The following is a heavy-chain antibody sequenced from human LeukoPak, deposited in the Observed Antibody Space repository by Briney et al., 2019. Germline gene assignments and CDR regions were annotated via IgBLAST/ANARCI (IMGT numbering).Heavy chain of an antibody. CDR2: ISSSGSTI. CDR1: GFTFSSYE. V-gene: IGHV3-48*03. J-gene: IGHJ4*02. CDR3: ATSRDGYNLAY. D-gene: IGHD5-24*01. Sequence: PGGSLRLSCAASGFTFSSYEMNWVRQAPGKGLEWVSYISSSGSTIYYADSVKGRFTISRDNAKNTLYLQMNSLRAEDTAVYYCATSRDGYNLAYWGQGTLVTVSS.